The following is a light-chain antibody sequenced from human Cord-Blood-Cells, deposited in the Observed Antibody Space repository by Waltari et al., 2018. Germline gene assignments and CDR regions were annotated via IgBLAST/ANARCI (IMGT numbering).Light chain of an antibody. CDR3: CSYAGSYTLVV. V-gene: IGLV2-11*01. Sequence: SALPQPRSVSGSPGPSVTISCTGTSSDVGGYNNVSWYQQHPGKAPKLMIYDVSKRPSGVPDRFSGSKSGNTASLTISGLQAEDEADYYCCSYAGSYTLVVFG. J-gene: IGLJ2*01. CDR1: SSDVGGYNN. CDR2: DVS.